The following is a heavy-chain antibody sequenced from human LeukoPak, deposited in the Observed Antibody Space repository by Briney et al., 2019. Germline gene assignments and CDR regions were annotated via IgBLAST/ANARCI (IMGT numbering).Heavy chain of an antibody. J-gene: IGHJ4*02. Sequence: GRSLRLSCAASGFTFDDYAMHWVRQAPGKGLEWVSGISWNSGSIGYADSVKGRFTISRDNARNSLYLQMNSLRAEDTALYYCAKDKSSGWYEAFDYWGQGTLVTVSS. CDR2: ISWNSGSI. CDR1: GFTFDDYA. CDR3: AKDKSSGWYEAFDY. V-gene: IGHV3-9*01. D-gene: IGHD6-19*01.